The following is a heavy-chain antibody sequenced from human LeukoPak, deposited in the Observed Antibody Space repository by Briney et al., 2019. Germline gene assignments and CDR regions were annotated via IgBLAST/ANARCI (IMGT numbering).Heavy chain of an antibody. CDR2: IYYSGST. Sequence: SETLSLTCTVSGGPISSGDYYWSWIRQPPGKGLEWIGYIYYSGSTYYNPSLKSRVTISVDTSKNQFSLKLSSVTAADTAVYYCAREESDSFGYWGQGTLVTVSS. CDR1: GGPISSGDYY. D-gene: IGHD2-21*02. J-gene: IGHJ4*02. V-gene: IGHV4-30-4*01. CDR3: AREESDSFGY.